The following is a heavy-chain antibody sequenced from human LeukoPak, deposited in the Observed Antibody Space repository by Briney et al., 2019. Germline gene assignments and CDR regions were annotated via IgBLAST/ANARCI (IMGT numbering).Heavy chain of an antibody. CDR3: ARDYGDYVYYYGMDV. V-gene: IGHV3-23*01. CDR1: GFTFSSYA. J-gene: IGHJ6*02. CDR2: ISGSGGST. D-gene: IGHD4-17*01. Sequence: GGSLRLSCAASGFTFSSYAMSWVRQAPGKGLEWVSAISGSGGSTYHADSVKGRFTISRDNSKNTLYLQMNSLRAEDTAVYYCARDYGDYVYYYGMDVWGQGTTVTVSS.